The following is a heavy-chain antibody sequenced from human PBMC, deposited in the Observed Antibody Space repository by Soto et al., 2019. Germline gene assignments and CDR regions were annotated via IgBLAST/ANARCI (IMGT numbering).Heavy chain of an antibody. V-gene: IGHV4-59*01. Sequence: QVQLQESGPGLVKPSETLSLTCRISGGSISSYYWNWIRQAPGKGLEWIGFISYSGSTNYNPALTSRGTISVDTSKDHMSLRLNSVTAADTAGYYCARVQSTSLGYYYAVDVWGQGTTVTFSS. CDR2: ISYSGST. CDR1: GGSISSYY. D-gene: IGHD2-2*01. CDR3: ARVQSTSLGYYYAVDV. J-gene: IGHJ6*01.